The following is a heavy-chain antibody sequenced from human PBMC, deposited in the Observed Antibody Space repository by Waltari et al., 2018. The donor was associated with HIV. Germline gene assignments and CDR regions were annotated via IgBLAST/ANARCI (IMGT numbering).Heavy chain of an antibody. CDR2: IKSKTDGGTI. V-gene: IGHV3-15*01. CDR1: ASPFSYPW. J-gene: IGHJ4*02. CDR3: ATDWSAFQGWRLGGYFDN. Sequence: EVRLVEYGGGLLMHGDSLKRSFSATASPFSYPWERWVRQAPGKGLEWVGRIKSKTDGGTIDYAAPVKGRFTISRDDSKTTLYLQINSLKTEDTAVYYCATDWSAFQGWRLGGYFDNWGQGTLVTVSS. D-gene: IGHD1-26*01.